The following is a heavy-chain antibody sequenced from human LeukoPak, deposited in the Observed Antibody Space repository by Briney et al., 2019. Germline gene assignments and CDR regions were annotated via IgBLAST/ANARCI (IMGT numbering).Heavy chain of an antibody. J-gene: IGHJ5*02. CDR1: GFTFSNYW. CDR2: IKQDGSEK. Sequence: GGSLRLSCAASGFTFSNYWMSWVRQAPGKGLEWVANIKQDGSEKYYVDSVKGRFTISTDNAKNSLYLQMNSLRAEDTAVYYCAKDRATMVRGVTRSFDPWGQGTLVTVSS. V-gene: IGHV3-7*03. D-gene: IGHD3-10*01. CDR3: AKDRATMVRGVTRSFDP.